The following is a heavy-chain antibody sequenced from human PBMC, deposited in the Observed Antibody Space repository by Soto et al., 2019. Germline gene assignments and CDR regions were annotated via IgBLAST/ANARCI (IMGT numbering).Heavy chain of an antibody. CDR3: AKMFGYSSSWTFDY. CDR2: ISGSGGST. D-gene: IGHD6-13*01. CDR1: GFTFSSYA. V-gene: IGHV3-23*01. J-gene: IGHJ4*02. Sequence: GALRLSCAASGFTFSSYAMSWVRQAPGKGLEWVSAISGSGGSTYYADSVKGRFTISRDNSKNTLYLQMNSLRAEDTAVYYCAKMFGYSSSWTFDYWGQGTLVTVSS.